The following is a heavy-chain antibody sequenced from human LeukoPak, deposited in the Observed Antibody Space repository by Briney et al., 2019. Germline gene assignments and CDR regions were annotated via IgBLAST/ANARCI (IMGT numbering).Heavy chain of an antibody. D-gene: IGHD6-19*01. J-gene: IGHJ5*02. CDR2: MSRSGGST. CDR1: GLTFSSYA. Sequence: GRSLRLSCAPSGLTFSSYAMSWVRQAPGKELEWVSAMSRSGGSTYYADSVKGRFTISRENSKNTLYLQMNSLRAEDTAVYYCANRAVAGPWGEGTLVTVSS. CDR3: ANRAVAGP. V-gene: IGHV3-23*01.